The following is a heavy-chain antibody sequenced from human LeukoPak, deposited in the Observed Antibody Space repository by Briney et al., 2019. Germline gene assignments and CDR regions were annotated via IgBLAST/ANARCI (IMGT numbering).Heavy chain of an antibody. J-gene: IGHJ4*02. CDR1: GGSIRNYY. Sequence: SETLSLTCSVSGGSIRNYYWTWIRQPPGKGLEWIGHVSNSGNTKYNPSLKSRVTISVDPSRNQFSLKLSSVTAADTAVYYCARLILGWLDHFDSWGQGALVTVSS. D-gene: IGHD3/OR15-3a*01. CDR2: VSNSGNT. V-gene: IGHV4-59*08. CDR3: ARLILGWLDHFDS.